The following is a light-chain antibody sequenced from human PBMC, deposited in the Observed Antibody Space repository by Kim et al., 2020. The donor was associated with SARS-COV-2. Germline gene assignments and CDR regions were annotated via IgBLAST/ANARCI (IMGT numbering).Light chain of an antibody. J-gene: IGKJ2*01. CDR1: QSISSW. CDR2: DAS. Sequence: SESVGDRVTITCRASQSISSWLAWYQQKPGKAPKLLIYDASSLESGVPSRFSGSGSGTEFTLTISSLQPDDFATYDCQQYNSYPYTFGQGTKLEI. V-gene: IGKV1-5*01. CDR3: QQYNSYPYT.